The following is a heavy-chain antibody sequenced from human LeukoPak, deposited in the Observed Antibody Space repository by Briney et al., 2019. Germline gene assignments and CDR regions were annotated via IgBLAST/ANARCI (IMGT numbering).Heavy chain of an antibody. J-gene: IGHJ6*02. Sequence: ASVKVSCKASGYTFTSCDINWVRQATGQGLEWMGWMNPNSGNTGYAQKFQGRVTMTRNTSISTAYMELSSLRSEDTAVYYCAREGQYYCSGGSCYSLDVWGQGTTVTVSS. CDR1: GYTFTSCD. D-gene: IGHD2-15*01. V-gene: IGHV1-8*01. CDR2: MNPNSGNT. CDR3: AREGQYYCSGGSCYSLDV.